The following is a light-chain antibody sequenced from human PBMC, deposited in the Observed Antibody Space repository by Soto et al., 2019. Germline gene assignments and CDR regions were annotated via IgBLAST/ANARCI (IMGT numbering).Light chain of an antibody. CDR3: SSYTSSSTVV. J-gene: IGLJ2*01. CDR2: EVS. V-gene: IGLV2-18*02. CDR1: SSDVGSYNR. Sequence: QSVLTQPPSVSGSPGQSVTISCTGTSSDVGSYNRVPWYQQPPGTAPKLMIYEVSNRPSGVPDRFSGSKSGNTASLTISGLQAGDEADYYCSSYTSSSTVVFGGGTKLTVL.